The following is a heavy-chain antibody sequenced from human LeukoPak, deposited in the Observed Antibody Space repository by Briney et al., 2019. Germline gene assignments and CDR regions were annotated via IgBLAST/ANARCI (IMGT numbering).Heavy chain of an antibody. CDR1: GYTFTSYD. V-gene: IGHV1-8*03. CDR2: MNPNSGNT. D-gene: IGHD2-2*01. CDR3: ARGRYCSSTSCLDFDL. Sequence: ASVEVSCKASGYTFTSYDINWVRQATGQGLEWMGWMNPNSGNTGYAQKFQGRVTITRNTSISTAYMELSSLRSEDTAVYYCARGRYCSSTSCLDFDLWGRGTQVTVSS. J-gene: IGHJ2*01.